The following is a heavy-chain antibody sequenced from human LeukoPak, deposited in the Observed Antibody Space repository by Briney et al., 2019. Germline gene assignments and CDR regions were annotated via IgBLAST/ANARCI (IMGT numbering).Heavy chain of an antibody. CDR3: ARRKPCSNGSGSYSLDY. J-gene: IGHJ4*02. CDR2: INPNSGGT. Sequence: ASVKVSCKASGYTFTGYYMHWVRQAPGQGLEWMGWINPNSGGTNYAQKFQGRVTMTRDTSISTAYMELSRLRSDDTAVYYCARRKPCSNGSGSYSLDYWGQGTLVTVSS. V-gene: IGHV1-2*02. D-gene: IGHD3-10*01. CDR1: GYTFTGYY.